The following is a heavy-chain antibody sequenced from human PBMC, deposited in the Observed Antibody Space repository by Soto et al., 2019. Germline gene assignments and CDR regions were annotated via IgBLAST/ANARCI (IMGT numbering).Heavy chain of an antibody. J-gene: IGHJ6*02. CDR2: IYPGDSDT. V-gene: IGHV5-51*01. CDR3: ARQGSTTTDYYGMDV. D-gene: IGHD4-17*01. CDR1: GYSFTSYW. Sequence: PGESLKISCKGSGYSFTSYWIGWVRQMPGKGLEWMGIIYPGDSDTRYSPSFQGQVTISADKSISTAYLQWGSLKASDTAMYYCARQGSTTTDYYGMDVWGQGTTVTVSS.